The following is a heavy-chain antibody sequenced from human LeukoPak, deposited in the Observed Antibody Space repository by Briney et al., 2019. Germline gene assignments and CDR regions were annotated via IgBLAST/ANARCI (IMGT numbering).Heavy chain of an antibody. Sequence: PGGSLRLSCAVSGFTFSSYVIHWVRQAPGKGLEWVAVISYDGSNKYYADSVKGRFTISRDNSKNTLYLQMNSLRAEDTAVYYCARDLGYSAYGAFDYWGQGTLVTVAS. CDR1: GFTFSSYV. CDR2: ISYDGSNK. V-gene: IGHV3-30*14. D-gene: IGHD5-12*01. J-gene: IGHJ4*02. CDR3: ARDLGYSAYGAFDY.